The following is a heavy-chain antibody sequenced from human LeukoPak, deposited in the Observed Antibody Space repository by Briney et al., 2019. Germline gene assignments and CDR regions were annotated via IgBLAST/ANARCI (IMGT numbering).Heavy chain of an antibody. CDR1: GYTFTGYY. Sequence: ASVKVSCKTSGYTFTGYYIHWVRQAPGQGLEWMGWNNPNSGGTNYAQKFQGRVTMTRDTSISTAYMELSRLRSDDTAVYYCARGRVVVTAIYSFDYWGQGTLVTVSS. J-gene: IGHJ4*02. V-gene: IGHV1-2*02. CDR3: ARGRVVVTAIYSFDY. CDR2: NNPNSGGT. D-gene: IGHD2-21*02.